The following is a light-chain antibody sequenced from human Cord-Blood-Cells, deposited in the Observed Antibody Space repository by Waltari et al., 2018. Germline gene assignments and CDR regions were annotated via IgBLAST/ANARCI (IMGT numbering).Light chain of an antibody. CDR2: GAS. Sequence: EIVTTQSPATLSVSPGERATLSCRASQSVSSNLAWYQQKPGQAPRLLIYGASTRATDIPARFSGSGSGTEFTLTISSLQSEDFAVYYCQQYNNWPRTFGQGTKVEIK. J-gene: IGKJ1*01. CDR1: QSVSSN. CDR3: QQYNNWPRT. V-gene: IGKV3-15*01.